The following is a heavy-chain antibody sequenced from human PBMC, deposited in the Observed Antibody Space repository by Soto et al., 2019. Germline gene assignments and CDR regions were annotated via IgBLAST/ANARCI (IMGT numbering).Heavy chain of an antibody. CDR3: ASWNNYDFWSGPVVGRHYGMDV. V-gene: IGHV4-31*03. CDR1: GGSISSGGYY. Sequence: PSETLSLTCTVSGGSISSGGYYWSWIRQHPGKGLEWIGYIYYSGSTYYNPSLKSRVTISVDTSKNQFSLKLSSVTAADTAVYYCASWNNYDFWSGPVVGRHYGMDVWGQGTTVTVSS. D-gene: IGHD3-3*01. CDR2: IYYSGST. J-gene: IGHJ6*02.